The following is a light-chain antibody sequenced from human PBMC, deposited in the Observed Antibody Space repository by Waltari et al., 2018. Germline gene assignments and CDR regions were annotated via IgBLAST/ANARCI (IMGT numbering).Light chain of an antibody. V-gene: IGKV1-39*01. CDR1: RRVRTN. J-gene: IGKJ2*01. CDR3: QQSFNVPYT. Sequence: DIQMTQSPSSLSASVGDRVTITCRASRRVRTNLNWYQQKPGKGPRLRIYAASSLQGGVPPRFSGSGSGTDFTLTISSLQPEDFATYSCQQSFNVPYTFGQGTKLEL. CDR2: AAS.